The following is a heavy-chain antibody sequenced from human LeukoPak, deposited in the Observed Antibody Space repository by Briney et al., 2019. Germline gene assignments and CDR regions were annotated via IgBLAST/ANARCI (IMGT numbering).Heavy chain of an antibody. CDR2: ISTSSDTI. J-gene: IGHJ4*02. CDR1: GFTFSSYS. CDR3: ARDDLRVSNYFDY. D-gene: IGHD3-10*01. Sequence: GGSLRLSCAASGFTFSSYSMNWVRQAPGKGLEWVSHISTSSDTIYYADSVKGRFTISRDNAKNSLYLQMNSLRDEDTAVYCCARDDLRVSNYFDYWGQGTLVTVSS. V-gene: IGHV3-48*02.